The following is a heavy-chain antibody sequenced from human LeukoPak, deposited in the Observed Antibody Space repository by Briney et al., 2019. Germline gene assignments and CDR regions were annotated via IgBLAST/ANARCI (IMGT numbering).Heavy chain of an antibody. Sequence: GGSLRLSCSASGFTFSGYSMNWVRQAPGKGLEWVSYISSSSSYTNYADSVKGRFTISRDNAKNSLYLQMNSLRAEDTAVYYCAKDWGASGTTGWMFEYWGQGTLVTVSS. J-gene: IGHJ4*02. CDR2: ISSSSSYT. V-gene: IGHV3-21*05. CDR3: AKDWGASGTTGWMFEY. CDR1: GFTFSGYS. D-gene: IGHD1-1*01.